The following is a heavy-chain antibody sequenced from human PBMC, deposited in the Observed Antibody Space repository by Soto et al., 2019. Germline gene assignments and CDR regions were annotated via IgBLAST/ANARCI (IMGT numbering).Heavy chain of an antibody. CDR1: GYTFTSYG. J-gene: IGHJ4*02. V-gene: IGHV1-18*01. CDR2: ISAYNGNT. CDR3: ARYSRMRSGYDYGKPNPLPDY. Sequence: QVQLVQSGAQVKKPGASVKVSCKASGYTFTSYGITWVRQAPGQGLEWMGWISAYNGNTNYAQKLKGRVTMTTHPDTSTAYMELRSLRSDDTGVYYCARYSRMRSGYDYGKPNPLPDYWGQGTLVTVPS. D-gene: IGHD5-12*01.